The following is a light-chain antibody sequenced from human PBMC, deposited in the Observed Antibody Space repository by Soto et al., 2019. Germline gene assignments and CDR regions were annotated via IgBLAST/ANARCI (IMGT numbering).Light chain of an antibody. J-gene: IGKJ4*01. V-gene: IGKV1-39*01. CDR2: AAP. Sequence: DIQMTQSPSSLSASVGDRVTITCRASQSISSYLNWYQQKPGKAPKLLIYAAPSLQSGVPSRFSGSGSGTDFTLTISSLQPEDFATYYCQQSYSTPPTFGGGTKVDIK. CDR1: QSISSY. CDR3: QQSYSTPPT.